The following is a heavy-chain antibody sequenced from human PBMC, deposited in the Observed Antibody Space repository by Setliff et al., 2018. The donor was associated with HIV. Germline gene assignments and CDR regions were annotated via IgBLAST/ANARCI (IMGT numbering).Heavy chain of an antibody. CDR2: ISTFGGMQ. Sequence: GGSLRLSCVASGFTFNTFAMNWDRQAPGKGLEWVSTISTFGGMQYYADSVKGRFTISRDNSKNTLFLTMNSLRAEDTAVYYCAKDISAGGWLQLYSYDYWGQGTLVTSPQ. V-gene: IGHV3-23*01. J-gene: IGHJ4*02. CDR3: AKDISAGGWLQLYSYDY. D-gene: IGHD5-12*01. CDR1: GFTFNTFA.